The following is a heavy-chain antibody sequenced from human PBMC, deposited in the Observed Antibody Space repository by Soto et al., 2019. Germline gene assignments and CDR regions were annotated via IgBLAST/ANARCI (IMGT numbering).Heavy chain of an antibody. V-gene: IGHV1-46*01. D-gene: IGHD6-19*01. CDR2: INPSGGST. CDR1: GYTFTSYY. CDR3: ARETRSAVAGDFFYYYGMDV. J-gene: IGHJ6*02. Sequence: ASVKVSRKASGYTFTSYYMHWVRQAPGQGLEWMGIINPSGGSTSYAQKFQGRVTMTRDTSTSTVYMELSSLRSEDTAVYYCARETRSAVAGDFFYYYGMDVWGQGTTVTVSS.